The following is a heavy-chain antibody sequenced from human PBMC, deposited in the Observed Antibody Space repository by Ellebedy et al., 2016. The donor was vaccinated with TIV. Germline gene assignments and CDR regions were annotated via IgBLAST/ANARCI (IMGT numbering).Heavy chain of an antibody. J-gene: IGHJ4*02. CDR2: IYHSGST. CDR1: GGSISSSNW. V-gene: IGHV4-4*02. D-gene: IGHD3-10*01. CDR3: ARGRGLYYYGSGTSPSIHDY. Sequence: SETLSLXCAVSGGSISSSNWWSWVRQPPGKGLEWIGEIYHSGSTNYNPSLKSRVTISVDTSKNQFSLKLSSVTAADTAVYYCARGRGLYYYGSGTSPSIHDYWGQGTLVTVSS.